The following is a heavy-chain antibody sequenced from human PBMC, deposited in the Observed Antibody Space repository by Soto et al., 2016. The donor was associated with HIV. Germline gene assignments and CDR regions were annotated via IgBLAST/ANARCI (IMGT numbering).Heavy chain of an antibody. Sequence: EVQLVETGGGLIQPGGSLRLSCAASGFTVSSNYMSWVRQAPGKGLEWVSVIYSGGSTYYADSVKGRFTISRDNSKNTLYLQMNSLRAEDTAVYYCARELTTGYYYYGMDVWGQGTNGHRLL. D-gene: IGHD3-9*01. CDR1: GFTVSSNY. CDR2: IYSGGST. J-gene: IGHJ6*02. V-gene: IGHV3-53*02. CDR3: ARELTTGYYYYGMDV.